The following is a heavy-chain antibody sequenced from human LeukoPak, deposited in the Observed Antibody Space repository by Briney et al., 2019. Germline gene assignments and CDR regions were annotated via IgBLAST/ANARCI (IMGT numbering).Heavy chain of an antibody. CDR3: ARESVDTAMVYFDY. CDR2: IYYSGST. V-gene: IGHV4-59*01. CDR1: GGSISSYY. D-gene: IGHD5-18*01. Sequence: SETLSLTCTVSGGSISSYYWSWIRQPPGKGLECIGYIYYSGSTNYNPSLKSRVTISVDTSKNQFSLKLSSVTAADTAVYYCARESVDTAMVYFDYWGQGTLVTVSS. J-gene: IGHJ4*02.